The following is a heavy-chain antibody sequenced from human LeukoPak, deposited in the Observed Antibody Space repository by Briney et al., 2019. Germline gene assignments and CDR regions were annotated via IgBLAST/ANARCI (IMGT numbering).Heavy chain of an antibody. D-gene: IGHD2/OR15-2a*01. V-gene: IGHV3-74*03. CDR3: AKDYFGSLEY. CDR2: IKSDGSGT. J-gene: IGHJ4*02. Sequence: PGGSLRLSCAASGFAFSVSRMHWVRQAPGKGLVWVSVIKSDGSGTAYADSVKGRFTISRDNAKNTVYLQMNSLRDEDTAVYYCAKDYFGSLEYWGQGTLVTVSS. CDR1: GFAFSVSR.